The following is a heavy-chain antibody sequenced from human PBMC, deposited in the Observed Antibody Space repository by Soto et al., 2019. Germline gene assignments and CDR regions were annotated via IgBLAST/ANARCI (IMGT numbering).Heavy chain of an antibody. V-gene: IGHV3-23*01. CDR3: ARDKLLFSEWLSSYSFDI. J-gene: IGHJ3*02. CDR2: IGDRT. D-gene: IGHD3-3*01. Sequence: GGSLRLSCAASGFTLSNYAMNWVRQAPGKGLEWVSTIGDRTYYADAVKGRFTISRDNSKSTVYLQMNSLRAEDKAVYYCARDKLLFSEWLSSYSFDIWCQGTMVTVS. CDR1: GFTLSNYA.